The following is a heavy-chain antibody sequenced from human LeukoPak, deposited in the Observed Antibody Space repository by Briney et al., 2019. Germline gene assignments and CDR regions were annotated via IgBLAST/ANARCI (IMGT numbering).Heavy chain of an antibody. CDR1: GGTFSSYA. J-gene: IGHJ6*03. Sequence: SVKVSCKASGGTFSSYAISWVRQAPGQGLEWMGRIIPILGIANYAQKFQGRVTITTDESTSTAYMELSSLRSEDTAVYYCARGDYDFWSGSMDVWGKGTTVTVSS. CDR2: IIPILGIA. V-gene: IGHV1-69*04. CDR3: ARGDYDFWSGSMDV. D-gene: IGHD3-3*01.